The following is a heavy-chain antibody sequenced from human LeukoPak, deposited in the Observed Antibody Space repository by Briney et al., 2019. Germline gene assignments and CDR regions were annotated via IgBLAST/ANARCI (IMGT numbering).Heavy chain of an antibody. D-gene: IGHD1-26*01. CDR2: IYYSGST. V-gene: IGHV4-39*01. CDR1: GGSISSSSYY. J-gene: IGHJ4*02. Sequence: SETLSLTCTVSGGSISSSSYYWGWIRQPPGKGLEWIGSIYYSGSTYYNPSLKSRVTISVDTSKNQFSLKLSSVTAADTAMYYCARHAEHYDYWGQGTLVTVSS. CDR3: ARHAEHYDY.